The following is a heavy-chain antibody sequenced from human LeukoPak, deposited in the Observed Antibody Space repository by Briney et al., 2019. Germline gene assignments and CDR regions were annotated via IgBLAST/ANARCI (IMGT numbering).Heavy chain of an antibody. CDR2: ISHSGST. CDR3: VTYYYGSSAPKRNY. Sequence: SETLSLTCAVYGGSFSDYFWSWIRQPPGKGLEWIGEISHSGSTTYNPSLRSRVTISGDTSKKQFSLKLSSVTAADTAVYYCVTYYYGSSAPKRNYWGQGNLVTVSS. J-gene: IGHJ4*02. CDR1: GGSFSDYF. D-gene: IGHD3-22*01. V-gene: IGHV4-34*01.